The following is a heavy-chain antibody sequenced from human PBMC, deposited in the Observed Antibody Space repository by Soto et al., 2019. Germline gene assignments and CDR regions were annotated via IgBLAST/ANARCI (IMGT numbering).Heavy chain of an antibody. Sequence: ASVKVSCKASGYTFTSYYMHWVRQAPGQGPEWMGIINPSGGSTSYAQKFQGRVTMTRDRSTSTVYMELSSLRSEDTAVYYCAIAVAGYNWFDPWGQGTLVTV. D-gene: IGHD6-19*01. V-gene: IGHV1-46*03. J-gene: IGHJ5*02. CDR1: GYTFTSYY. CDR2: INPSGGST. CDR3: AIAVAGYNWFDP.